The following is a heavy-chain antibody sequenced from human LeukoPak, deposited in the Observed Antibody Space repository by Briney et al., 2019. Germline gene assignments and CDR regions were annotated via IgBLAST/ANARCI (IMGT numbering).Heavy chain of an antibody. J-gene: IGHJ5*02. CDR3: TRDRELSTIFGVAINWFDP. Sequence: GGSLRLSCTASGFTFGDYAMSWVRQAPGKGLEWVGFIRSKAYGGTTEYAASVKGRFTISRDDSKSIACLQMNSLKTEDTAVYYCTRDRELSTIFGVAINWFDPWGQGTLVTVSS. CDR2: IRSKAYGGTT. CDR1: GFTFGDYA. V-gene: IGHV3-49*04. D-gene: IGHD3-3*01.